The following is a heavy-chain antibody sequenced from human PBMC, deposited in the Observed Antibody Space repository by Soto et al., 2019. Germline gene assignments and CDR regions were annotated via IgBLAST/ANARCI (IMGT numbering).Heavy chain of an antibody. V-gene: IGHV1-69*13. Sequence: SVNVSCKASGGTFSSYAISWVRPAPGQGLELMGGIIPIFGKTNYAQKFQGRVTITADESTSTTYIDLSSLRSEDTAIYYCARVTPGYCSGGTCYWYYVDYWGQGTLVTVSS. J-gene: IGHJ4*02. CDR3: ARVTPGYCSGGTCYWYYVDY. D-gene: IGHD2-15*01. CDR1: GGTFSSYA. CDR2: IIPIFGKT.